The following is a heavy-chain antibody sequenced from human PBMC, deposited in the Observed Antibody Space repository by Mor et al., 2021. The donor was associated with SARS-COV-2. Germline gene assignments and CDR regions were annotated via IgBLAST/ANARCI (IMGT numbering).Heavy chain of an antibody. V-gene: IGHV1-46*01. J-gene: IGHJ3*01. Sequence: QAPGQGLEWMGIINPSGGSTSYAQKFQGRVTMTRDTSTSTVYMVLSSLRSEDTAVYYCARDQLPMVTTEWYAFDVWGQGTVVTVSS. D-gene: IGHD4-17*01. CDR2: INPSGGST. CDR3: ARDQLPMVTTEWYAFDV.